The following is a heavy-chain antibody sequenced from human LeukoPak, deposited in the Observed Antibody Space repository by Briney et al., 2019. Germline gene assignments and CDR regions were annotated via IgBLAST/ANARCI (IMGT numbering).Heavy chain of an antibody. CDR2: ISSSSILI. D-gene: IGHD6-13*01. Sequence: TGGSLRLSCAASGFTFSYYSMNWVRQAPGGGLEWVSCISSSSILIFYSDSVGGRFTISRDNANNLLYLHMKSLRVEDTAVYYCAKVDRGDYSSSPVRYYNYYMNVWGKGTTVTVSS. V-gene: IGHV3-21*01. CDR1: GFTFSYYS. J-gene: IGHJ6*03. CDR3: AKVDRGDYSSSPVRYYNYYMNV.